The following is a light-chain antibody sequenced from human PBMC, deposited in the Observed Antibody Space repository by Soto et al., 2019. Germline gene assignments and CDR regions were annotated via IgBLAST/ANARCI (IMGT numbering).Light chain of an antibody. Sequence: DIQLTQSPSFLSASVGDRVTITCRASQGISSYLAWYQQEPGKAPKLLIYAVSNLQSGVPSRFSGSGSGTEFTLTISSLQPEDFAAYYCQQLNTYPLTFGGGTKVEIK. J-gene: IGKJ4*01. CDR1: QGISSY. CDR2: AVS. V-gene: IGKV1-9*01. CDR3: QQLNTYPLT.